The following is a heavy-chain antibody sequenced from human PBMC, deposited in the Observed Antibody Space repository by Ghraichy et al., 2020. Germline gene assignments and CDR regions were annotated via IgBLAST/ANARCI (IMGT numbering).Heavy chain of an antibody. CDR3: ARRIGSSSPFDY. CDR2: ISSSGSTI. V-gene: IGHV3-48*03. D-gene: IGHD6-6*01. J-gene: IGHJ4*02. Sequence: GVSLRLSCAASGFTFSSYEMNWVRQAPGKGLEWVSYISSSGSTIYYADSVKGRFTISRDNAKNSLYLQMNSLRAEDTAVYYCARRIGSSSPFDYWGQGTLVTVSS. CDR1: GFTFSSYE.